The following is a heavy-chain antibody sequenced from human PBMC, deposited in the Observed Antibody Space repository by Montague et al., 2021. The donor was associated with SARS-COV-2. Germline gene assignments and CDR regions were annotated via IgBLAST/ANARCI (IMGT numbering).Heavy chain of an antibody. CDR2: ISGSADGT. V-gene: IGHV3-23*01. J-gene: IGHJ4*02. CDR3: AKDRQREPHDSYSFDY. Sequence: SLRLSCAASGFTFSTYAMSWVRQAPGKGLEWVSGISGSADGTYYADSVKGRFTISRDDSKNTVYLQMNGLRAEDTAEYFCAKDRQREPHDSYSFDYWGQGALVTVSS. D-gene: IGHD1-26*01. CDR1: GFTFSTYA.